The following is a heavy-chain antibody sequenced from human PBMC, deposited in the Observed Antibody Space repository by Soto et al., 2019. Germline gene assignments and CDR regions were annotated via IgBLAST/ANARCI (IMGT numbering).Heavy chain of an antibody. CDR1: GFTFDDYA. V-gene: IGHV3-9*01. CDR3: AKDMAARDYYYMDV. D-gene: IGHD6-6*01. J-gene: IGHJ6*03. CDR2: ISWNSGSI. Sequence: GGSLRLSCAASGFTFDDYAMHWVRQAPGKGLEWVSGISWNSGSIGYADSVKGRFTISRDNAKNSLYLQMNSLRAEDTALYYCAKDMAARDYYYMDVWGKGTTVTVSS.